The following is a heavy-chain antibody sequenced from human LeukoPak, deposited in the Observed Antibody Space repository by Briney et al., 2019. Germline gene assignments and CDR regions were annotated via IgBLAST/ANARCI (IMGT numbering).Heavy chain of an antibody. Sequence: SETLSLTRTVSGGSISSYYWSWIRQPPGKGLEWIGYIYYSGSTNYNPSLKSRVTISVDTSKNQFSLKLSSVTAADTAVYYCARHNSLLLWFGEAFWLDPWGQGTLVTVSS. CDR1: GGSISSYY. D-gene: IGHD3-10*01. CDR3: ARHNSLLLWFGEAFWLDP. V-gene: IGHV4-59*08. J-gene: IGHJ5*02. CDR2: IYYSGST.